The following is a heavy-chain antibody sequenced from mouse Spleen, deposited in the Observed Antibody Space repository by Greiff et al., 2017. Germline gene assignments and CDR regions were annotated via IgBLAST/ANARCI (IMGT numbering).Heavy chain of an antibody. Sequence: EVKVEESGPGLVKPSQTVFLTCTVTGISITTGNYRWSWIRQFPGNKLEWIGYIYYSGTITYNPSLTSRTTITRDTPKNQFFLEMNSLTAEDTATYYCARESYGSAMDYWGQGTSVTVSS. CDR2: IYYSGTI. D-gene: IGHD2-2*01. V-gene: IGHV3-5*01. CDR3: ARESYGSAMDY. J-gene: IGHJ4*01. CDR1: GISITTGNYR.